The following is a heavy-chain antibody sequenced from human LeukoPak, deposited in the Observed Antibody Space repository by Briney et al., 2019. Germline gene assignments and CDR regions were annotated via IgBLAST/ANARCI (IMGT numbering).Heavy chain of an antibody. Sequence: GGSLRLSCAASGFTFSSYWMHWVRQAPGKGLMWVSGINTDGGSTMYADSVKGRFTISRDNAKNTLYLQMNSLRGEDTAVYHCYGGNAEHWGQGTLVTVSS. CDR2: INTDGGST. CDR3: YGGNAEH. D-gene: IGHD4-23*01. V-gene: IGHV3-74*03. CDR1: GFTFSSYW. J-gene: IGHJ1*01.